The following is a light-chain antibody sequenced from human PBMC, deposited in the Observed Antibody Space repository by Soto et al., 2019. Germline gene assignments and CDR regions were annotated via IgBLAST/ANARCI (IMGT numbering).Light chain of an antibody. V-gene: IGLV1-40*01. CDR1: SSNIGAGY. J-gene: IGLJ1*01. Sequence: QSALTHPPSVSRAPGARVTISRTGNSSNIGAGYVHWFQHLPGTAPKLLIYGNSNRPSGVPDRFSGSKSGTSASLAITGLQAEDEADYYGQSYDSSLSGYVFGTGTKVTVL. CDR2: GNS. CDR3: QSYDSSLSGYV.